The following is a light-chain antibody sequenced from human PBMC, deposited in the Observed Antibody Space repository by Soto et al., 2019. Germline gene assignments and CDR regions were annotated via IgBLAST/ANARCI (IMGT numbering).Light chain of an antibody. CDR1: SSNIGNKY. V-gene: IGLV1-47*01. CDR3: AASDDRLNVV. Sequence: QSVLTQPPSASGNPGQRVTISFSGTSSNIGNKYVDWYQQVPGPAPKLLIYGNDQRPSGVPDRFSGTKSGTSASLAISVLRYEDEAAYYCAASDDRLNVVFGGGIKLTVL. CDR2: GND. J-gene: IGLJ2*01.